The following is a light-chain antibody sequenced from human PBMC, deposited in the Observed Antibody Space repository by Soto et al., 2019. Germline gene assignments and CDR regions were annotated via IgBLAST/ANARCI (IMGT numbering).Light chain of an antibody. CDR2: GAS. J-gene: IGKJ2*01. Sequence: EIVLTQSPGTLSLSPGERATLSCRASQAITASYLAWYQQKPGQAPRLLIYGASNRATGISDRFSGSGSGTDFTLTISGLEPEDFAVYYCQQYNNSPYTFGLGTKLEIK. V-gene: IGKV3-20*01. CDR1: QAITASY. CDR3: QQYNNSPYT.